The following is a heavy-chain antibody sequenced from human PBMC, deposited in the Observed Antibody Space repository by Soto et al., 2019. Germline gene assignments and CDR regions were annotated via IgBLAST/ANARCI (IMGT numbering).Heavy chain of an antibody. CDR2: ISSSSSYT. Sequence: GGSLRLSCAASGFTFSDYYMSWIRQAPGKGLEWFSYISSSSSYTNYADSVKGRFTISRDNAKNSLYLQMNSLRADDTAVYYWARLVTQWLVRCAFDIWGQGTMVTV. V-gene: IGHV3-11*06. J-gene: IGHJ3*02. D-gene: IGHD6-19*01. CDR1: GFTFSDYY. CDR3: ARLVTQWLVRCAFDI.